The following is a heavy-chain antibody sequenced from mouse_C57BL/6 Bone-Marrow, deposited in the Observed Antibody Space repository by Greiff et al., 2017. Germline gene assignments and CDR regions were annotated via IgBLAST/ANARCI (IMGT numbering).Heavy chain of an antibody. J-gene: IGHJ2*01. V-gene: IGHV1-39*01. D-gene: IGHD2-4*01. CDR2: INPNYGTT. CDR3: ARGTMITTFFDD. CDR1: GYSFTDYN. Sequence: EVQLQQSGPELVKPGASVKISCKASGYSFTDYNMNWVKQSNGKSLEWIGVINPNYGTTSYNQKFKGKATLTVDQSSSTAYMQLNSLTSEDYAVYFCARGTMITTFFDDWGQGTTLTVSS.